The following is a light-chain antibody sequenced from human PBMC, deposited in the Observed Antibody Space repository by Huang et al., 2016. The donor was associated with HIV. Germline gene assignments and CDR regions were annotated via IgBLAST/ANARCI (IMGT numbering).Light chain of an antibody. CDR3: QQYHTYPWT. CDR2: RAS. CDR1: QSVSSW. V-gene: IGKV1-5*03. Sequence: DIQMTQSPSTLSASLGDRVTITCRASQSVSSWLAWYQQKPGKAPKVLIYRASRLESAVPSRFSGGGSGTEFTLTISSLQPDDFATYYCQQYHTYPWTFGQGTKVEIK. J-gene: IGKJ1*01.